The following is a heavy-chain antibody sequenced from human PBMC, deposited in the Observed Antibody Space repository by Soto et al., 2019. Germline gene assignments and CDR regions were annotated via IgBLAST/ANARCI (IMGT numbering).Heavy chain of an antibody. J-gene: IGHJ3*02. CDR3: AKGFTMVRGVIAAFDI. V-gene: IGHV3-30*18. D-gene: IGHD3-10*01. CDR2: ISYDGSNK. CDR1: GFTFSSYG. Sequence: VQLVESGGGVVQPGRSLRLSCAASGFTFSSYGMHWVRQAPGKGLEWVAVISYDGSNKYYADSVKGRFTISRDNSKNTLYLQMNSLRAEDTAVYYCAKGFTMVRGVIAAFDIWGQGTMVTVSS.